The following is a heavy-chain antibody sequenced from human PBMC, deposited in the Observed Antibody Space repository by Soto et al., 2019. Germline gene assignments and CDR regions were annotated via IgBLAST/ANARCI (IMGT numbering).Heavy chain of an antibody. CDR1: GFTFSSYW. V-gene: IGHV3-74*01. CDR2: IDEYGNTI. D-gene: IGHD3-16*01. J-gene: IGHJ4*02. CDR3: TRVIGGRGGY. Sequence: EVQLVESGGGLVQPGGSLRLSCAASGFTFSSYWMHWVRQVPGKGLVWVSRIDEYGNTINYADSVRGRFTISRDNAKNTLYVEINRWRAGSTFLYYWTRVIGGRGGYWGQGTLVTVSS.